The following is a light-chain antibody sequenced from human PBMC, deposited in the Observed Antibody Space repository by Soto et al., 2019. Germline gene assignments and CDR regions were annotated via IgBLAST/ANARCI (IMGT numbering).Light chain of an antibody. CDR1: PSISSY. CDR3: QQSYSTPPT. J-gene: IGKJ4*01. Sequence: DIQMTQSPCSLSASVRARVTITCRASPSISSYLNWYHQKPEKAPKLLNYAASSLQSGVPSRFSGSGSGTDFTLTISSLQPEDIATYYCQQSYSTPPTFGGGTKVDIK. V-gene: IGKV1-39*01. CDR2: AAS.